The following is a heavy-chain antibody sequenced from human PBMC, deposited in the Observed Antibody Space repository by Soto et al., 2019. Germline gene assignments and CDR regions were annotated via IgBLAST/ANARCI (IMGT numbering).Heavy chain of an antibody. Sequence: EVQLVESGGVVVQPGGSLRLSCAASGFTFDDYTMHWVRQAPGKGLEWVSLISWDGGSTYYVDSVKGRFTISRDNSKNSLYLQMNSLRTEDTALYYCAKDIELAKEPNYYYYGMDVWGQGTTVTVSS. J-gene: IGHJ6*02. CDR2: ISWDGGST. D-gene: IGHD1-26*01. CDR3: AKDIELAKEPNYYYYGMDV. CDR1: GFTFDDYT. V-gene: IGHV3-43*01.